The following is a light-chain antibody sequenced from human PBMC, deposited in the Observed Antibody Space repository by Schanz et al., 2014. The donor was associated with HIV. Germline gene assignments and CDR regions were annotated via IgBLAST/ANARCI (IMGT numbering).Light chain of an antibody. J-gene: IGKJ5*01. CDR3: QQYGSSPGIT. V-gene: IGKV3-20*01. CDR1: QSITSNY. Sequence: EIVLTQSPGTLSLSPGERATLSCRASQSITSNYLAWYRQTPGQAPRLLIYGASTRATGVPDRFSGSGSGTDFTLIISRLEPEDFAVYYCQQYGSSPGITFGQGTRLEIK. CDR2: GAS.